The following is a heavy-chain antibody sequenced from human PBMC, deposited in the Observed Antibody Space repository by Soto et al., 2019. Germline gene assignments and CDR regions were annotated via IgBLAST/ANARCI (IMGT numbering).Heavy chain of an antibody. CDR1: GFTFSSYA. D-gene: IGHD3-10*01. CDR2: ISGSGGST. V-gene: IGHV3-23*01. J-gene: IGHJ6*02. Sequence: GGSLRLSCAASGFTFSSYAMSWVRQAPGKGLEWVSAISGSGGSTYYADSVKGRFTISRDNSKNTLYLQMNSLRAEDTAVYYCAKSEHGSGSYNNYYYYYGMDVWGQGTTVTVSS. CDR3: AKSEHGSGSYNNYYYYYGMDV.